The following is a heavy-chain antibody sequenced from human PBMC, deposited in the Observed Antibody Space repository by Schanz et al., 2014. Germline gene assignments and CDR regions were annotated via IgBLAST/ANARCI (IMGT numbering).Heavy chain of an antibody. CDR2: IKHDGGEK. Sequence: EVQLVESGGGLVQPGGSLRLSCAASGFTFSGYWMSWVRQAPGEGLVWVANIKHDGGEKYYVDSLKGRFTISRDNAKNSLYLQMSSLRAEDTAVYYCVRIYSGYSGGYLDYWGQGTLVTVSS. CDR3: VRIYSGYSGGYLDY. V-gene: IGHV3-7*01. J-gene: IGHJ4*02. CDR1: GFTFSGYW. D-gene: IGHD5-12*01.